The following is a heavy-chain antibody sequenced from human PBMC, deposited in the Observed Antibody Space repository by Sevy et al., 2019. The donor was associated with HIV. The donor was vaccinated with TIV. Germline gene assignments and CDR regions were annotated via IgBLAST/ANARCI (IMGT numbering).Heavy chain of an antibody. CDR3: AKGGKGIVVVVAAYEY. D-gene: IGHD2-15*01. V-gene: IGHV3-23*01. CDR2: ISGSGGST. J-gene: IGHJ4*02. Sequence: GGSLRLSCAASGFTFSSYAMSWVRQAPGKGLERVSAISGSGGSTYYADSVKGRFTISRDNSKNTLYLQMNSLRAEDTAVYYCAKGGKGIVVVVAAYEYWGQGTLVTVSS. CDR1: GFTFSSYA.